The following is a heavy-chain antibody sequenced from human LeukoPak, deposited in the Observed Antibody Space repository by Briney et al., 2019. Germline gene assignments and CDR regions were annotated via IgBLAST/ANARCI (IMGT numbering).Heavy chain of an antibody. CDR2: IIPIFGTA. Sequence: GASVKVSCKASGYTFTNYHIAWVRQAPGQGLEWMGGIIPIFGTANYAQKFQGRVTITADESTSTAYMELSSLRSEDTAVYYCAAFVGRWGDSDYWGQGTLVTVSS. CDR1: GYTFTNYH. J-gene: IGHJ4*02. V-gene: IGHV1-69*13. D-gene: IGHD3-3*02. CDR3: AAFVGRWGDSDY.